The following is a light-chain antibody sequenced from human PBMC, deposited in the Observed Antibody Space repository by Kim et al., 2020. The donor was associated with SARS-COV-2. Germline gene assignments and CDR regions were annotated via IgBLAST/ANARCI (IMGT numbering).Light chain of an antibody. Sequence: VSPGERATLSCRASQSVDDNLAWYQQKPGQAPRLLSYGASTRASGIPARFSGSGSGTQFTLTINSLQSEDFAVYYCQQYNNWPLTFGGGTKVDIK. J-gene: IGKJ4*01. CDR3: QQYNNWPLT. V-gene: IGKV3-15*01. CDR2: GAS. CDR1: QSVDDN.